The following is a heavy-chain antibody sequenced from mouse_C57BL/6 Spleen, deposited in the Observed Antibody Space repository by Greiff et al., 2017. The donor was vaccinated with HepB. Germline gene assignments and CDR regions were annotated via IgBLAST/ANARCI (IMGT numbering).Heavy chain of an antibody. CDR3: ARDYSNYDAMDY. V-gene: IGHV3-6*01. J-gene: IGHJ4*01. Sequence: EVQLKESGPGLVKPSQSLSLTCSVTGYSITSGYYWNWIRQFPGNKLEWMGYISYDGSNNYNPSLKNRISITRDTSKNQFFLKLNSVTTEDTATYYCARDYSNYDAMDYWGQGTSVTVSS. CDR2: ISYDGSN. D-gene: IGHD2-5*01. CDR1: GYSITSGYY.